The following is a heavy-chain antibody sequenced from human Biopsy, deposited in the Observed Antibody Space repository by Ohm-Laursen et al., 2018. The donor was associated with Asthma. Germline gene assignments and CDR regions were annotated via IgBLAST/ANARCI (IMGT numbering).Heavy chain of an antibody. CDR2: ISYDGSNK. J-gene: IGHJ4*02. V-gene: IGHV3-30-3*01. CDR1: GFTFSTYA. D-gene: IGHD5-24*01. Sequence: SLRLSCAASGFTFSTYAMHWVRQAPGKGLEWVAVISYDGSNKYHADSVKGRFTISRDNSKNTLHLQMNSLRGDDTAVYYCARDMNRDGWYFDYWGQGTLVTVSS. CDR3: ARDMNRDGWYFDY.